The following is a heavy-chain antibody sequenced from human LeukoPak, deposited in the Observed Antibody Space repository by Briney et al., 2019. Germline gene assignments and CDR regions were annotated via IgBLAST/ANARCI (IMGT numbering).Heavy chain of an antibody. CDR2: IYTSGST. CDR3: ARGEGYCSGGSCYNWFDP. CDR1: GGSISSYY. Sequence: SETLSLTCTVSGGSISSYYWSWIRQPAGKGLEWIGRIYTSGSTNYNPSLKSRVTMSVDTSKNQSSLKLSSVTAADTAVYYCARGEGYCSGGSCYNWFDPWGQGTLVTVSS. V-gene: IGHV4-4*07. J-gene: IGHJ5*02. D-gene: IGHD2-15*01.